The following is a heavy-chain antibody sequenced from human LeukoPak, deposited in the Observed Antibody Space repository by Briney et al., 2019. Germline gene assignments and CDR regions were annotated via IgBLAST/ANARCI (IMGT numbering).Heavy chain of an antibody. Sequence: GGSLRLLCAASGFTLSDYSILWVRQPPGRGLEWISYISYSGSTIYYADSVEGRFTISRDNAKNSLYLQMNSVRDEDTAVYYCARDRATVTTKYFQHWGQGTLVTVSS. CDR2: ISYSGSTI. CDR3: ARDRATVTTKYFQH. CDR1: GFTLSDYS. J-gene: IGHJ1*01. V-gene: IGHV3-48*02. D-gene: IGHD4-17*01.